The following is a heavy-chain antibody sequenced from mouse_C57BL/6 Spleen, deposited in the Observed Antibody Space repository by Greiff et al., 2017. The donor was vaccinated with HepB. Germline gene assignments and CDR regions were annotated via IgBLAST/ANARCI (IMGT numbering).Heavy chain of an antibody. V-gene: IGHV1-64*01. D-gene: IGHD2-5*01. J-gene: IGHJ3*01. Sequence: QVQLQQPGAELVKPGASVKLSCKASGYTFTSYWMHWVKQRPGQGLEWIGMIHPNSGSTNYNEKFKSKATLTVDKSSSTAYMQLSSLTSEDSAVYYCARYYSNYGFAYWGQGTLVTASA. CDR2: IHPNSGST. CDR1: GYTFTSYW. CDR3: ARYYSNYGFAY.